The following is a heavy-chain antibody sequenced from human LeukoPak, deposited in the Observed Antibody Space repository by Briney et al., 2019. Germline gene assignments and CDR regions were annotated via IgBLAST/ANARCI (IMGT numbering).Heavy chain of an antibody. Sequence: GDSLKISCKGSGYSFTSYWIGWVRQMPGKGLEWMGIIYPGDSDTRCSPSFQGQVTIAADKSINTAYLQWSSLKASDTAMYYCARLANDAFDIWGQGTMVTVSS. CDR1: GYSFTSYW. CDR3: ARLANDAFDI. V-gene: IGHV5-51*01. J-gene: IGHJ3*02. CDR2: IYPGDSDT.